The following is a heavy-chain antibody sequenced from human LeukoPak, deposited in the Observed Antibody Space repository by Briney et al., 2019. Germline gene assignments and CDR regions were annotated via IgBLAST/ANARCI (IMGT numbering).Heavy chain of an antibody. CDR2: ISTTGDKT. Sequence: GGSLRLSCAASGFTFSTYVVGWVRQAPGKGLEWDSVISTTGDKTFYADSVKGRFTISRDNSKNTLSLQMNSLRVEDTAIYYCAKGGSGTYYDRFDCWGQGTLVTVSS. J-gene: IGHJ4*02. CDR3: AKGGSGTYYDRFDC. D-gene: IGHD1-26*01. CDR1: GFTFSTYV. V-gene: IGHV3-23*01.